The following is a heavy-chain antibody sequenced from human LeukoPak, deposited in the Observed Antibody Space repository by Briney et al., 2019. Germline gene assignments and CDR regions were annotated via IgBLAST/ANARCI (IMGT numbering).Heavy chain of an antibody. Sequence: GGSLRLSCAASGFTFSSYAWGWFRQAPGKGLEWVSAISGSGGSTYYADSVKGRFTISRDNSKNTLYLQMNSLRAEDTAVYYCAKGRRDGYNSPFDYWGQGTLVTVSS. D-gene: IGHD5-24*01. J-gene: IGHJ4*02. CDR3: AKGRRDGYNSPFDY. CDR2: ISGSGGST. CDR1: GFTFSSYA. V-gene: IGHV3-23*01.